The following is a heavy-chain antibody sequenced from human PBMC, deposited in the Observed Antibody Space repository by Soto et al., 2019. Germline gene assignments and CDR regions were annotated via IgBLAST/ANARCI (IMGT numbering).Heavy chain of an antibody. CDR3: AKDYYDSSGYLSSYYFDY. D-gene: IGHD3-22*01. V-gene: IGHV3-30*18. J-gene: IGHJ4*02. Sequence: PGGSLRLSCAASGFTFSSYGMHWVRQAPGKGLEWVAVISYDGSNKYYADSVKGRFTISRDNSKNTLYLQMNSLRAEDTAVYYCAKDYYDSSGYLSSYYFDYWGQGTLVTVSS. CDR2: ISYDGSNK. CDR1: GFTFSSYG.